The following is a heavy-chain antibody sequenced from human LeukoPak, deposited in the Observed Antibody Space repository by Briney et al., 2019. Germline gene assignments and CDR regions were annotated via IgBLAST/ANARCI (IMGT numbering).Heavy chain of an antibody. CDR2: INPDSGGT. CDR3: ERISRGRYYFDY. CDR1: GYTFTAYY. V-gene: IGHV1-2*02. J-gene: IGHJ4*02. D-gene: IGHD2-15*01. Sequence: GASVKVSCKASGYTFTAYYIHWVRQAPGQGLEWMGWINPDSGGTNYAQKFQGRVSMTRDTSISTAYLDLNSLISDDTAVFYCERISRGRYYFDYWGQGTLVTVSS.